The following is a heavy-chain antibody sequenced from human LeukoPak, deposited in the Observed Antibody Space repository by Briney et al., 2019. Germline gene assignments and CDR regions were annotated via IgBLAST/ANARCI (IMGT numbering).Heavy chain of an antibody. V-gene: IGHV5-51*01. CDR2: IYPGDSDT. CDR3: ARHSGPYSRSDY. Sequence: GESLKISRKGSGYSFVSYWIAWVRQMPGKGLEWMGIIYPGDSDTRYSPSFEGQVTISVDKSISTAYLQWSSLKASDTAMYYCARHSGPYSRSDYWGQGTLVTVSS. J-gene: IGHJ4*02. D-gene: IGHD6-6*01. CDR1: GYSFVSYW.